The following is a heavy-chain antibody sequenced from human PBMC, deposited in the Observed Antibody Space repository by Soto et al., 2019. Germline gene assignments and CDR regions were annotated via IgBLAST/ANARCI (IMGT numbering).Heavy chain of an antibody. V-gene: IGHV1-8*01. CDR1: GYTFTSYD. CDR3: ARGSGYYYWDDY. CDR2: MNPNSGGT. Sequence: ASVKVSCKASGYTFTSYDINWVRQATGQGLEWMGWMNPNSGGTNYSQKFQGRVTITRDTPASTAYMELSSLRSEDTAVYYCARGSGYYYWDDYWGQGTLVTVSS. J-gene: IGHJ4*02. D-gene: IGHD3-22*01.